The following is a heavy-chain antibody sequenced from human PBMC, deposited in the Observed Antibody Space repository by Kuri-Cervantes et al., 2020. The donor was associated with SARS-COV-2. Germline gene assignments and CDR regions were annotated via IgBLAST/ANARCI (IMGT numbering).Heavy chain of an antibody. D-gene: IGHD3-22*01. V-gene: IGHV3-64*01. CDR3: AIPMIVVVIVGGSGKPNWFDP. CDR1: GFTVSSNY. Sequence: GESLKISCAASGFTVSSNYMSWVRQAPGKGLEYVSAISSNGGSTYYANSVKGRFTISRDNSKNTLYLQMGSLRAEDIAVYYCAIPMIVVVIVGGSGKPNWFDPWGQGTLVTVSS. CDR2: ISSNGGST. J-gene: IGHJ5*02.